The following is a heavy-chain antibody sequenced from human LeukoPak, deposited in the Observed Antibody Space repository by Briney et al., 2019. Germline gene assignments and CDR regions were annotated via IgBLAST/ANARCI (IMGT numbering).Heavy chain of an antibody. J-gene: IGHJ6*02. CDR1: GFTFSTYA. D-gene: IGHD6-6*01. CDR2: ISGSDGRT. CDR3: AREYTSSSYYYGMDV. V-gene: IGHV3-23*01. Sequence: PGGSLRLSCAASGFTFSTYAMSWVRQAPGKGLEWVSAISGSDGRTYYADSVKGRFTISRDNSKNTLDLQMNSLRAEDTAVYYCAREYTSSSYYYGMDVWGQGTTVTVS.